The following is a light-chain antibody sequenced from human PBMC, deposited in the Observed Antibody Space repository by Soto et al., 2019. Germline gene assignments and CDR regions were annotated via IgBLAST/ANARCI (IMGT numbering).Light chain of an antibody. CDR2: GAS. J-gene: IGKJ1*01. CDR1: QSVSAN. Sequence: EIVMTQSPATLSVSPWERATLSCRASQSVSANLAWYQHKPGQAPRLLIYGASTRATGIPARFSGSGSGTKFTLTIASLQPDDFATYYCQQYETFSGTFGPGTKVDIK. CDR3: QQYETFSGT. V-gene: IGKV3-15*01.